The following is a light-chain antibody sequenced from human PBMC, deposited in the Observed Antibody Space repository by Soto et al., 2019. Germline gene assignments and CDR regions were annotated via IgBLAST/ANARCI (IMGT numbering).Light chain of an antibody. CDR3: TSYTSSVSRYV. J-gene: IGLJ1*01. V-gene: IGLV2-14*01. Sequence: QSALTQPASVSGSPGQSITIPCTGTSSDIGGYNYVSWYLQHPGKAPQLMIYDVSNRPSGVSNRFSGSKSGNTATLTISGLQAEDEAEYYCTSYTSSVSRYVFGGGTKVTVL. CDR2: DVS. CDR1: SSDIGGYNY.